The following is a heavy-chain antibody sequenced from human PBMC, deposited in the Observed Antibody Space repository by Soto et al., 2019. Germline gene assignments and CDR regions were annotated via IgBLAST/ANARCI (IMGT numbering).Heavy chain of an antibody. J-gene: IGHJ4*02. CDR1: GLTFRGYA. CDR3: SKAYGASHSPVDW. Sequence: EEQLLESGGGLAQPGGSLRLSCAASGLTFRGYAMSWVRQAPGKGPEWVSGISGSGDSTYHAKSVKGRFIISRDNSKNTQYLEINCLRAEDTAVYYCSKAYGASHSPVDWGGQGTLVAVSS. V-gene: IGHV3-23*01. D-gene: IGHD3-9*01. CDR2: ISGSGDST.